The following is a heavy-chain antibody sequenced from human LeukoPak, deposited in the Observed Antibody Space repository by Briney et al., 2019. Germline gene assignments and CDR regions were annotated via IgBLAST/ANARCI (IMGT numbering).Heavy chain of an antibody. D-gene: IGHD2-15*01. V-gene: IGHV3-21*01. CDR1: GFSFSSYC. Sequence: PGGSLTLSWAVSGFSFSSYCMNWVRRAPGKGLEWVSSISSSSSYIYYADSVKGRFTISRDNAKNSVYLQMKSLRAEDTAVYYCAREGSCSGGSCYYFAYWGQGTLVTVSS. CDR3: AREGSCSGGSCYYFAY. CDR2: ISSSSSYI. J-gene: IGHJ4*02.